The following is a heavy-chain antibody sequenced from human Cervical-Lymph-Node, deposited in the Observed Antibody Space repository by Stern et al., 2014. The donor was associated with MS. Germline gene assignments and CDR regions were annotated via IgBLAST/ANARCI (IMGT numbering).Heavy chain of an antibody. CDR3: ARLPAAPIVVAEGHYFDY. CDR2: IYPADSDT. Sequence: MQLVQSGAEVKNPGESLKISCKGSGYTFTRYWIGWVRQMPGKGLEWMGIIYPADSDTRYSPSFQGQVTISADKSISTAYLQWSSLKASDTAMYYCARLPAAPIVVAEGHYFDYWGQGTLVTVSS. J-gene: IGHJ4*02. CDR1: GYTFTRYW. V-gene: IGHV5-51*03. D-gene: IGHD3-22*01.